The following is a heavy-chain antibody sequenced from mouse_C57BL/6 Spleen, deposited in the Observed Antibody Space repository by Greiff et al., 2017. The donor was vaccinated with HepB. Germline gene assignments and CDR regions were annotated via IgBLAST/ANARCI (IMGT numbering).Heavy chain of an antibody. CDR1: GFTFSDYG. CDR3: ARGDYAALFAY. J-gene: IGHJ3*01. V-gene: IGHV5-17*01. Sequence: EVQLVESGGGLVKPGGSLKLSCAASGFTFSDYGMHWVRQAPEKGLEWVAYISSGSSTIYYADTVKGRFTISRDNAKNTLFLQMTSLRSEDTAMYYCARGDYAALFAYWGQGTLVTVSA. CDR2: ISSGSSTI. D-gene: IGHD2-4*01.